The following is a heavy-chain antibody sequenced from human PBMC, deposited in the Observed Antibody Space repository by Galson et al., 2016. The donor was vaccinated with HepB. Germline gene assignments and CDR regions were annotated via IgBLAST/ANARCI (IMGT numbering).Heavy chain of an antibody. Sequence: SLRLSCAASGFRFSSYAMSWVRQAPGKGLEWVGFIRSKPYGEATDFAASVKGRFSISRDDSKSIAYLQMTSLKTEDTAVYYCARDDSHTRPTATIILSAFDTWGQGTMVTVSS. V-gene: IGHV3-49*04. CDR1: GFRFSSYA. CDR3: ARDDSHTRPTATIILSAFDT. CDR2: IRSKPYGEAT. J-gene: IGHJ3*02. D-gene: IGHD5-24*01.